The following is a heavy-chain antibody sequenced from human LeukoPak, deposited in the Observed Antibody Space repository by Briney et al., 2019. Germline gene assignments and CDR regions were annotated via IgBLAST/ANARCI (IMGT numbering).Heavy chain of an antibody. Sequence: PGGSLRLSCAASGFTFSSYAMHRVRQAPGKGLEWVAVISYDGSNKYYADSVKGRFTSSRDNSKNTLYLQMNSLRAEDTAVYYCARDGAGVGATRLDYWGQGTLVTVSS. V-gene: IGHV3-30-3*01. J-gene: IGHJ4*02. D-gene: IGHD1-26*01. CDR2: ISYDGSNK. CDR3: ARDGAGVGATRLDY. CDR1: GFTFSSYA.